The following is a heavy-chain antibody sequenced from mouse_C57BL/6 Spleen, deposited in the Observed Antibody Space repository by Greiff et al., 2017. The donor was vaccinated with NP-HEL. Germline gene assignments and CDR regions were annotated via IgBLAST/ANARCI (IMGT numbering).Heavy chain of an antibody. V-gene: IGHV1-63*01. CDR2: IYPGGGYT. CDR1: GYTFTNYW. J-gene: IGHJ2*01. D-gene: IGHD2-2*01. CDR3: ARGMNGYDPYFDY. Sequence: QVQLQQSGAELVRPGTSVKMSCTASGYTFTNYWIGWAKQRPGHGLEWIGDIYPGGGYTNYNEKFKGKATLTADKSSSTAYMQFSSLTSEDSAIYYCARGMNGYDPYFDYWGQGTTLTVSS.